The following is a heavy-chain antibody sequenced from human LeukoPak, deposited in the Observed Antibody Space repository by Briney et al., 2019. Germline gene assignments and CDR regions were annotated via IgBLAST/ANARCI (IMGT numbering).Heavy chain of an antibody. Sequence: PSETLSLTCTVSGGSVSSGSYYWSWIRQPPGKGLEWIGYIYYSGSTNYNPSLKSRVTISVDTSKNQFSLKLSSVTAADTAVYYCARALPEPFDYWGQGTLVTVSS. J-gene: IGHJ4*02. D-gene: IGHD1-14*01. CDR2: IYYSGST. CDR3: ARALPEPFDY. CDR1: GGSVSSGSYY. V-gene: IGHV4-61*01.